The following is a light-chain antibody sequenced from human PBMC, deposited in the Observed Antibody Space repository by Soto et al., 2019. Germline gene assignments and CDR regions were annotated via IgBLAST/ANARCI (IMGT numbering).Light chain of an antibody. CDR2: GAS. CDR3: QQYGNSPLT. J-gene: IGKJ4*01. Sequence: EIVWTQSPVTRSLSPGERATLSCRASQSVRSSYFAWYQQKPGQAPRLLIFGASTRAPGIPDRFSGSGSGTDFTLAISKLEPEDFALFYCQQYGNSPLTFGGGSKVDIK. CDR1: QSVRSSY. V-gene: IGKV3-20*01.